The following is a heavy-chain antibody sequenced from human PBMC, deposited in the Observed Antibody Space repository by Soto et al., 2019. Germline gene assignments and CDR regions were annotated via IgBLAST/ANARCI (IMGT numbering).Heavy chain of an antibody. D-gene: IGHD1-26*01. CDR2: IYPGDSDT. V-gene: IGHV5-51*01. Sequence: GESLKISCNGSGFSFTTYWIGWVRQMPGKGLEWMGIIYPGDSDTRYSPSFQGQVTISADKSINTAYLQWSSLKASDTAMYFCARRGGSYYDYWGQGTPVTVSS. CDR3: ARRGGSYYDY. CDR1: GFSFTTYW. J-gene: IGHJ4*02.